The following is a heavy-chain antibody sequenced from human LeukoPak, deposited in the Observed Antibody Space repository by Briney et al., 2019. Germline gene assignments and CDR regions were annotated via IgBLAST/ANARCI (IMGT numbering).Heavy chain of an antibody. V-gene: IGHV3-21*04. J-gene: IGHJ4*02. CDR1: GFTFSSYN. CDR2: ISSSSSYI. Sequence: GGSLRLSCAASGFTFSSYNMNWVRQAPGKGLEWVSSISSSSSYIYYADSVKGRFTISRDNAKNSLYLQMNSLRAEDTAVYYCARVDDRGHYYDSSGPRKLFDYWGQGTLVTVSS. CDR3: ARVDDRGHYYDSSGPRKLFDY. D-gene: IGHD3-22*01.